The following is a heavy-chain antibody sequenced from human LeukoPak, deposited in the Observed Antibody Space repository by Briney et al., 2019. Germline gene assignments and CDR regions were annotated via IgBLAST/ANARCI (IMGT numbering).Heavy chain of an antibody. Sequence: SETLSLTCGVSGGSINSGVWWSWVRQPPGKGLEWIGEIYHGGGSNYNASLRSRVTISVDKSKNQFSLQLNSVTAADTAVYYCARQYRDGGFYYGYYFDYRGPGILVTVSS. J-gene: IGHJ4*01. V-gene: IGHV4-4*02. D-gene: IGHD3-22*01. CDR2: IYHGGGS. CDR1: GGSINSGVW. CDR3: ARQYRDGGFYYGYYFDY.